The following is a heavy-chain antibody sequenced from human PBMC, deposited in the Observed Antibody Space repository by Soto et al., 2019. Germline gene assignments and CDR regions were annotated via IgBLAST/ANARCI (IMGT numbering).Heavy chain of an antibody. CDR2: IIPIFGTA. V-gene: IGHV1-69*01. CDR3: PTPTGEIPHLDY. D-gene: IGHD2-2*02. CDR1: GDTCSSRG. J-gene: IGHJ4*02. Sequence: SSVSLSGRASGDTCSSRGMRWVRQAPGQGLEWMGGIIPIFGTANYAQKFQGRVTITADESTSTAYMELSSLRSEDTAVYYCPTPTGEIPHLDYWGQGTLVTVSS.